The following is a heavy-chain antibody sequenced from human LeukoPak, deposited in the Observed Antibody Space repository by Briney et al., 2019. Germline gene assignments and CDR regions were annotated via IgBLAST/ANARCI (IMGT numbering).Heavy chain of an antibody. CDR1: GITLSNYA. CDR3: AKELVPGGY. V-gene: IGHV3-23*01. CDR2: ISGSGGST. D-gene: IGHD2-15*01. Sequence: GGSLRLSCAVSGITLSNYAMTWVRQAPGKGLEWVAGISGSGGSTYYADSVKGRFTISRDNSKNTLYLQMNSLRAEDTAVYYCAKELVPGGYWGQGTLVTVSS. J-gene: IGHJ4*02.